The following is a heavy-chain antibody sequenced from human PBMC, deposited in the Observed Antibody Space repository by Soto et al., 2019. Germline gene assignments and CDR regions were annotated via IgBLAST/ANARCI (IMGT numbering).Heavy chain of an antibody. CDR2: INHSGST. CDR3: ARTSRFEY. Sequence: QVLLQQWGAGLLKPSETLSLTCAVYGGSFSAYYWSWIRQPPGKGLEWIGEINHSGSTNYNPSLQIRFTISVDPSKNQLSLKLSSVTAADTAVYYCARTSRFEYWGKGTLVTVSS. D-gene: IGHD6-6*01. V-gene: IGHV4-34*01. J-gene: IGHJ4*02. CDR1: GGSFSAYY.